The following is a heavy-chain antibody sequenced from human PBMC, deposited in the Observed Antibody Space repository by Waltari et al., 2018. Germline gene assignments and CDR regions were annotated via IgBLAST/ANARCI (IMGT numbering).Heavy chain of an antibody. J-gene: IGHJ4*02. D-gene: IGHD2-2*01. V-gene: IGHV3-7*03. CDR1: EFRFRAYW. Sequence: EVQLMESGGGLVQPGGSLRLSCADSEFRFRAYWMTWVRQAPGKGLEWVANIKYDGSATYHADSVNGRFSISRDNAKNSLYLQMNSVSADDTAIYYCARGSTGYVRVWDSWGQGTMVTVSS. CDR3: ARGSTGYVRVWDS. CDR2: IKYDGSAT.